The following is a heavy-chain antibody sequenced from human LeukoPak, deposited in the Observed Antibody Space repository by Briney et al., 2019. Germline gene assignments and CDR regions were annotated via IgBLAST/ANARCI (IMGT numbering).Heavy chain of an antibody. J-gene: IGHJ5*02. V-gene: IGHV4-39*07. CDR1: GGSISSSSYY. D-gene: IGHD3-3*01. CDR3: ARGGYYDFWSGYYTRTPNWFDP. Sequence: SETLSLTCTVSGGSISSSSYYWGWIRQPPGKGLEWIVSIYYSGSTYYNPSLKSRVTISVDTSKNQFSLKLSSVTAADTAVYYCARGGYYDFWSGYYTRTPNWFDPWGQGTLVTVSS. CDR2: IYYSGST.